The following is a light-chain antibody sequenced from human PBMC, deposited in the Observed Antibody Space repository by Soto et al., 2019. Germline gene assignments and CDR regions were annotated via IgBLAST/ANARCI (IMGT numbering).Light chain of an antibody. CDR2: GAS. J-gene: IGKJ2*03. V-gene: IGKV3-15*01. Sequence: EVVMTQSPATLSVSPGERATLSCKASQSVSNNLAWYQQKPGQAPRLLIYGASTRATGIPARFSGSGSGTDFTLTISSLQSEDFAVYHCQQYNNWPRSFGQGTKLEIK. CDR1: QSVSNN. CDR3: QQYNNWPRS.